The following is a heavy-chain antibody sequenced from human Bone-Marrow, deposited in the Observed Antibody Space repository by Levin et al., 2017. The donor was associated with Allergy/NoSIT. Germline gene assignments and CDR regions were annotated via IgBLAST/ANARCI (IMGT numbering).Heavy chain of an antibody. Sequence: GGSLRLSCAASGFTFRSYGMNWVRQAPGKGLEWVAVISNDESNKYYADSVKGRFTISRDNSKSTVYLQMNSLRAEDTAVYYCAKDTPSGYSYFCDYWGEGSLVTVSS. D-gene: IGHD5-18*01. CDR3: AKDTPSGYSYFCDY. CDR2: ISNDESNK. V-gene: IGHV3-30*18. J-gene: IGHJ4*02. CDR1: GFTFRSYG.